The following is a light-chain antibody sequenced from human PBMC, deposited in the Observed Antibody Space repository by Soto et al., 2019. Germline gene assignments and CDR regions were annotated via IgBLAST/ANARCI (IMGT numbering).Light chain of an antibody. Sequence: QSALTQPASVSGSPGQSITISCTGTSSDVGGYNYVSWYQQHPGKAPKLMMYEVSNRPSGVSNRFSGSKSGNTASLTISGLQAEDEADYYCSSYTSSSIEYVVGTGTKLTVL. CDR2: EVS. CDR3: SSYTSSSIEYV. J-gene: IGLJ1*01. CDR1: SSDVGGYNY. V-gene: IGLV2-14*01.